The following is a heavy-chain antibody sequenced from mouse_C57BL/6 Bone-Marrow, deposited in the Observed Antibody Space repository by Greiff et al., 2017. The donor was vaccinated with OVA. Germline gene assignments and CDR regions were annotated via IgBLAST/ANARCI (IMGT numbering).Heavy chain of an antibody. CDR1: GFTFSDYY. Sequence: EVKVVESEGGLVQPGSSMKLSCTASGFTFSDYYMAWVRQVPEKGLEWVANINYDGSSTYYLDSLKSRFIISRDNAKNILYLQMSSLKSEDTATYYCAREGVPSYFDYWGQGTTLTVSS. CDR3: AREGVPSYFDY. CDR2: INYDGSST. V-gene: IGHV5-16*01. J-gene: IGHJ2*01.